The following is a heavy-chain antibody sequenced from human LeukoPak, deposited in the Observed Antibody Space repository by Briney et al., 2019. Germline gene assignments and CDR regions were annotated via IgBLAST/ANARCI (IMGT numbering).Heavy chain of an antibody. V-gene: IGHV3-30-3*01. J-gene: IGHJ4*02. CDR1: GFTFSSYA. CDR3: ARAKVVAATFGDY. D-gene: IGHD2-15*01. Sequence: PGGSLRLSCAASGFTFSSYAMHWVRQAPGKGLEWVAVISYDGSNKYYADSVKGRFTISRDNSKNTLYLQMNSLRAEDTAVYYCARAKVVAATFGDYWGQGTLDTVSS. CDR2: ISYDGSNK.